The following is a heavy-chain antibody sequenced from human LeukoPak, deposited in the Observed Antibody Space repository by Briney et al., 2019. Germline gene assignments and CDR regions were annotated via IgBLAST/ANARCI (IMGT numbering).Heavy chain of an antibody. CDR3: ARAQPDSVWGSYPRYFDY. D-gene: IGHD3-16*01. Sequence: SETLSLTCTVSGGSVSGYYWNWIRQPPGKGLEWIGYIYYSGSTNYNPSLKSRVTVSLDTSKNQFSLKLSSVTAADTAVYYCARAQPDSVWGSYPRYFDYWGQGTLVTVSS. J-gene: IGHJ4*02. V-gene: IGHV4-59*02. CDR2: IYYSGST. CDR1: GGSVSGYY.